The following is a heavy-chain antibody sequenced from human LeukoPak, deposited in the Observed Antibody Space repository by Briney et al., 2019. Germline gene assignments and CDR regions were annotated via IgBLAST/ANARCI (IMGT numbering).Heavy chain of an antibody. Sequence: SETLSLTCAVSGGSISSGCYSWSWIRQPPGKGLEWIGYIYQNGNTYYNPSLKSRVTISVDRSKNQFSLNLSSVTAADTAVYYCGRGGIAAAASGIDYWGQGTLVAVSS. CDR1: GGSISSGCYS. J-gene: IGHJ4*02. D-gene: IGHD6-13*01. V-gene: IGHV4-30-2*01. CDR3: GRGGIAAAASGIDY. CDR2: IYQNGNT.